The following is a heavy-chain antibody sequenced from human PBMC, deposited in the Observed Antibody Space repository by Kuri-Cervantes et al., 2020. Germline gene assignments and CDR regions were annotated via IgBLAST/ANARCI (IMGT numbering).Heavy chain of an antibody. CDR2: IYYSGST. CDR3: AGGARRQATKFDY. Sequence: GSLRLSCTVSGGSISTTSYYWGWIRQPPGKGLEWIGSIYYSGSTYYKPSLKSRVTISVDTSKNQFSLKLSSATAADTAVYYCAGGARRQATKFDYWGQGTLVTVSS. V-gene: IGHV4-39*07. D-gene: IGHD5-24*01. CDR1: GGSISTTSYY. J-gene: IGHJ4*02.